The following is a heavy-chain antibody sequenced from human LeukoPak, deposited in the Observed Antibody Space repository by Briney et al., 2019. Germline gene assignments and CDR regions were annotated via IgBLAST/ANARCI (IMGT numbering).Heavy chain of an antibody. CDR3: ARIRSGLVGTTRAFDL. V-gene: IGHV2-70*17. CDR2: IDWDDDK. J-gene: IGHJ3*01. CDR1: GFSLTTSGMC. Sequence: SGPTLVNPTQTLTLTCTFFGFSLTTSGMCVSWIRRPPGKALEGLTCIDWDDDKFYITSLKTRLTISKDTCKNQVVLTMTNMDPVDTATYYCARIRSGLVGTTRAFDLWGQVTMVTVSS. D-gene: IGHD1-26*01.